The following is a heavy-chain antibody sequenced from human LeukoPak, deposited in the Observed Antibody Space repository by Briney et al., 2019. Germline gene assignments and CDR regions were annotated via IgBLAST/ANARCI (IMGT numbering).Heavy chain of an antibody. CDR3: ARDLSPVVRASPMGY. CDR1: GFTFTSYG. Sequence: QAGGSLRLSCAASGFTFTSYGMHWVRQAPGKGLEWVALITYDGYYKYYSDSVKGRFTISSDTSKNTLYLQMNSLRAEDTAVYYCARDLSPVVRASPMGYWGQGTLVTVSS. J-gene: IGHJ4*02. CDR2: ITYDGYYK. D-gene: IGHD3-10*01. V-gene: IGHV3-30*03.